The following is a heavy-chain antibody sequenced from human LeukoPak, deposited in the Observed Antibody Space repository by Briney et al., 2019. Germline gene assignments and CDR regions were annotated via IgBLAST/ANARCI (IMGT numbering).Heavy chain of an antibody. CDR2: IIPIFGTA. CDR3: ARDQYGSGSYYNLGFDP. D-gene: IGHD3-10*01. Sequence: SVKVSCKASGGTFSSYAISWVRQAPGQGLEWMGGIIPIFGTANYAQKFQGRVTITADESTSTAYMELSSLRPEDTAVYYCARDQYGSGSYYNLGFDPWGQGTLVTVSS. V-gene: IGHV1-69*01. CDR1: GGTFSSYA. J-gene: IGHJ5*02.